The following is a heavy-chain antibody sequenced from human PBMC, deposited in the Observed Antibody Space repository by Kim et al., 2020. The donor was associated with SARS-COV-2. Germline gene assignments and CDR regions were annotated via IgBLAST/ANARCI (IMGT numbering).Heavy chain of an antibody. CDR1: GFTFSSYA. Sequence: GGSLRLSCAASGFTFSSYAMSWVRQAPGKGLEWVSAISGSGGSTYYADSVKGRFTISRDNSKNTLYLQMNSLRAEDTAVYYCAKDHPGYYGSGSYYKSDYYYYYGMDVWGQGTTVTVSS. CDR2: ISGSGGST. D-gene: IGHD3-10*01. CDR3: AKDHPGYYGSGSYYKSDYYYYYGMDV. J-gene: IGHJ6*02. V-gene: IGHV3-23*01.